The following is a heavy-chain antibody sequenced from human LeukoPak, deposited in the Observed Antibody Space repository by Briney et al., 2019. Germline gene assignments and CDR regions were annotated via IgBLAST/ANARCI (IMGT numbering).Heavy chain of an antibody. Sequence: PAASVKVSCKASGYTFTSYGISWVRQAPGQGLEWTGWISAYNGNTNYAQKLQGRVTMTTDTSTSTAYMELSRLRSDDTAVYYCARAPGVVVPAGFYYYYYGMDVWGQGTTVTVSS. J-gene: IGHJ6*02. CDR1: GYTFTSYG. CDR2: ISAYNGNT. V-gene: IGHV1-18*01. D-gene: IGHD2-2*01. CDR3: ARAPGVVVPAGFYYYYYGMDV.